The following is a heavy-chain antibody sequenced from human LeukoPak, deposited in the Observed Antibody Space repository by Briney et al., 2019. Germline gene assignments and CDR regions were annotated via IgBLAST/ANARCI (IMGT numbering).Heavy chain of an antibody. Sequence: SETLSLTCTVSGGSITSRDYYWAWIRQPPEKGLEWIGSVDYFGSTYYNPSLKSRGTVSLDTSKNQFSLRLSSVAAADTAVYYCAAEALGSRGNPGNVWGQGVLVTVSS. V-gene: IGHV4-39*07. CDR3: AAEALGSRGNPGNV. J-gene: IGHJ4*02. CDR1: GGSITSRDYY. CDR2: VDYFGST. D-gene: IGHD4-23*01.